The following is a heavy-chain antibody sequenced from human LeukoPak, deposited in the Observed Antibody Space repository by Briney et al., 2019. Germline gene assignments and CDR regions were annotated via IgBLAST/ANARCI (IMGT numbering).Heavy chain of an antibody. CDR3: TTEGVWYCSSTSCSTDSDYSGYDTTGL. CDR2: VKSKTDGGTT. CDR1: GFTFKNAW. J-gene: IGHJ4*02. D-gene: IGHD2-2*01. V-gene: IGHV3-15*01. Sequence: SGGSLRLSCAASGFTFKNAWLSWVRQAPGKGLEWVGRVKSKTDGGTTDYAAPVKGRFTISRDDSKNTLYLQMNSLKTEDTAVYYCTTEGVWYCSSTSCSTDSDYSGYDTTGLWGQGTLVTVSS.